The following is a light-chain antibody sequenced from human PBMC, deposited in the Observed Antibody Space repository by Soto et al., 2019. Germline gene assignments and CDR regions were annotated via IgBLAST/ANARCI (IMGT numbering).Light chain of an antibody. Sequence: EIVLTQSPGTLSLSPGERATLSCRASQTVSSTYLAWYQQKPGQAPRLLIYDASSRATGIPDRFSGSGSGTDFNLTISRLEPEDFAVYYCQQYGISPPWTFGQGTTLEIK. V-gene: IGKV3-20*01. CDR3: QQYGISPPWT. CDR2: DAS. CDR1: QTVSSTY. J-gene: IGKJ1*01.